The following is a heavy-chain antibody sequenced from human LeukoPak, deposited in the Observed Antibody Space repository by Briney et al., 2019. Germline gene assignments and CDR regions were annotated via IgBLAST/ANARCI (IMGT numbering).Heavy chain of an antibody. D-gene: IGHD3-22*01. CDR2: ISGSGGST. Sequence: GGSLRLSCAASGFTFSSYAMSWVRQAPGKGLEGVSAISGSGGSTYYADSVKGRFTISRDNSKNTLYLQMNSLRAEDTAVYYCAKTYYDSSGYYRPSYYFDYWGQGTLVTVSS. J-gene: IGHJ4*02. V-gene: IGHV3-23*01. CDR1: GFTFSSYA. CDR3: AKTYYDSSGYYRPSYYFDY.